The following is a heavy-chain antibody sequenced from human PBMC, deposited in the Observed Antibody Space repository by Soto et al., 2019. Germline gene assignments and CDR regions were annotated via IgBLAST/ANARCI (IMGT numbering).Heavy chain of an antibody. Sequence: GGSLRLSCAASGFTFSSYAMHWVRQAPGKGLEWVAVISYDGSNKYYADSVKGRFTISRDNSKNTLYLQMNSLRAEDTAVYYCAGLYSSGWIDAFDIWGQGTMVTVSS. D-gene: IGHD6-19*01. CDR3: AGLYSSGWIDAFDI. CDR1: GFTFSSYA. CDR2: ISYDGSNK. J-gene: IGHJ3*02. V-gene: IGHV3-30-3*01.